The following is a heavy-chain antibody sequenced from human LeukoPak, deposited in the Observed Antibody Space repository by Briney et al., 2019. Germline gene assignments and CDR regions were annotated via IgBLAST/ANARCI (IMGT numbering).Heavy chain of an antibody. V-gene: IGHV3-11*01. D-gene: IGHD6-6*01. CDR2: ISSSGSTI. Sequence: GESLRLSCAASGFTFSDYYMSWIRQAPGKGLEWVSYISSSGSTIYYADSAKGRFTISRDNAKNSLYLQMNSLRAEDTAVYYCATSTSSSSPQYDYWGQGTLVTVSS. J-gene: IGHJ4*02. CDR1: GFTFSDYY. CDR3: ATSTSSSSPQYDY.